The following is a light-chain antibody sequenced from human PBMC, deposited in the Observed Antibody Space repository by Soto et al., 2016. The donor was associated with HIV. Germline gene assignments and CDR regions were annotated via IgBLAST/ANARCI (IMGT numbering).Light chain of an antibody. J-gene: IGLJ3*02. Sequence: SSELTQDPAVSVALGQTVRITCQGDSLRSYYASWYQQKPGQAPILVMYGKNNRPSGIPDRFSGSSSGNTASLTISGAQAEDEADYYCDSRDISGNHQFGGGTKLTVL. CDR2: GKN. CDR3: DSRDISGNHQ. V-gene: IGLV3-19*01. CDR1: SLRSYY.